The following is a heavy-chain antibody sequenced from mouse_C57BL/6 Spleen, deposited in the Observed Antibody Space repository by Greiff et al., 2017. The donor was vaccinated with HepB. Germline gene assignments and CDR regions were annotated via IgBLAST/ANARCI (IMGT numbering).Heavy chain of an antibody. CDR2: IYPGDGDT. CDR3: ARSTVVAGGYFDV. V-gene: IGHV1-80*01. Sequence: VQLQQSGAELVKPGASVKISCKASGYAFSSYWMNWVKQRPGKGLEWIGQIYPGDGDTNYNGKFKGKATLTADKSSSTAYMQLISLTSEDSAVYFCARSTVVAGGYFDVWGTGTTVTVSS. D-gene: IGHD1-1*01. J-gene: IGHJ1*03. CDR1: GYAFSSYW.